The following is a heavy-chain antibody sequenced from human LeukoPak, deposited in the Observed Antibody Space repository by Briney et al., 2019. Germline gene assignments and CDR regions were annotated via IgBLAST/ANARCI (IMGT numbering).Heavy chain of an antibody. D-gene: IGHD3-22*01. V-gene: IGHV4-30-4*01. J-gene: IGHJ5*02. Sequence: SETLSLTCAVYGGSFSGYYWSWIRQPPGKGLEWIGYIYYSGSTYYNPSLKSRVTISVDTSKNQFSLKLSSVTAADTAVYYCASLDSNFWFDPWGQGTLVTVSS. CDR2: IYYSGST. CDR1: GGSFSGYY. CDR3: ASLDSNFWFDP.